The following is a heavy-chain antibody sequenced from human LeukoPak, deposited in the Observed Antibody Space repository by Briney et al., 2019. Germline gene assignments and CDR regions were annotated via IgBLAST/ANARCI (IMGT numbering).Heavy chain of an antibody. CDR2: INHSGST. CDR3: ARHDRDCSSTSCYHYMDV. CDR1: GGSFSGYY. D-gene: IGHD2-2*01. V-gene: IGHV4-34*01. J-gene: IGHJ6*03. Sequence: SETLSLTCAVYGGSFSGYYWSWIRQPPGKGLEWIGEINHSGSTNYNPSLKSRVTISVDTSKNQFSLKLSSVTAADTAVYYCARHDRDCSSTSCYHYMDVWDKGTTVTVSS.